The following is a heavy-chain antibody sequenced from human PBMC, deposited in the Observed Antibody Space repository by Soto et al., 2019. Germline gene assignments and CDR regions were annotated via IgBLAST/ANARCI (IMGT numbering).Heavy chain of an antibody. J-gene: IGHJ4*02. V-gene: IGHV4-30-2*01. CDR1: GGSISSCGYS. CDR2: IYHSGST. CDR3: ARGPYDSSGYYYKGCFDY. Sequence: SETLSLTCAVSGGSISSCGYSWSWIRQPPGKGLEWIGYIYHSGSTYYNPSPKSRVTISVDTSKNQFSLKLSSVTAADTAVYYCARGPYDSSGYYYKGCFDYWGQGTLVTVSS. D-gene: IGHD3-22*01.